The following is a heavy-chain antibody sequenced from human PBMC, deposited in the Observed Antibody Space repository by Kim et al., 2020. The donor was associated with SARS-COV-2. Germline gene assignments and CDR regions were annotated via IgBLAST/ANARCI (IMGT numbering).Heavy chain of an antibody. J-gene: IGHJ6*02. V-gene: IGHV4-34*01. Sequence: PSLKSRVTISLDTSKTHFSLKLSSVTAADTAVYYCARGRIGTYYYYFGMDVWGQGTSVTVSS. CDR3: ARGRIGTYYYYFGMDV. D-gene: IGHD1-1*01.